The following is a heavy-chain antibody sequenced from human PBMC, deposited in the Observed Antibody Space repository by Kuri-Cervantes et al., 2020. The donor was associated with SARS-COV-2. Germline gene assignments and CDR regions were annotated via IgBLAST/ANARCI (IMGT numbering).Heavy chain of an antibody. CDR1: GYTFSSYW. J-gene: IGHJ4*02. V-gene: IGHV5-51*01. CDR3: ARSPYYDFWSGYPLNFDY. CDR2: IYPGDHDI. Sequence: GGSLRLSCTTIGYTFSSYWIGWVRQMPGKGLEWMGVIYPGDHDITYSPSFHGQVTISADKSISTAYLQWSSLKASDTAMYYCARSPYYDFWSGYPLNFDYWGQGTLVTVSS. D-gene: IGHD3-3*01.